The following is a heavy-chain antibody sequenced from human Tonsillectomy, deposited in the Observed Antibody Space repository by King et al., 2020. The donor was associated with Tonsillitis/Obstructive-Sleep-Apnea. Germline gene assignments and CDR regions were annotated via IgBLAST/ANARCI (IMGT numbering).Heavy chain of an antibody. CDR3: ARGGGVWVVPANYGMDV. CDR2: IYSGGST. V-gene: IGHV3-53*01. J-gene: IGHJ6*02. Sequence: VQLVESGGGLIQPGGSLRLSCAASGFTVSSNYMSWVRQAPGKGLEWVSVIYSGGSTYYADSVKGRFTISRDNSKNTLYLQMNSLRAEDTAVYYCARGGGVWVVPANYGMDVWGQGTTVTVSS. CDR1: GFTVSSNY. D-gene: IGHD2-2*01.